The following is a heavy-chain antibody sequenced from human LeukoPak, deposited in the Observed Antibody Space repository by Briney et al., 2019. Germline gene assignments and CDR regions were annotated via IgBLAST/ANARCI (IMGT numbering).Heavy chain of an antibody. V-gene: IGHV4-4*07. D-gene: IGHD2-21*01. J-gene: IGHJ5*02. CDR3: ARAILRRIVGWAPFELSNWFDP. CDR1: VGSINTYY. Sequence: SETLSLTCTVSVGSINTYYWSWIRQPAGKGLEYIGRIYTSGSTNYNPSLTSRVTMSVDTSKNQFSLKLSSVTAADTAVYYCARAILRRIVGWAPFELSNWFDPWGQGTLVTVSS. CDR2: IYTSGST.